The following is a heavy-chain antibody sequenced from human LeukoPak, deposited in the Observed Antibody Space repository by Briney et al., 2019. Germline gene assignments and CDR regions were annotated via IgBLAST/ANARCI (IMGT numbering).Heavy chain of an antibody. CDR1: GYTFTGYY. Sequence: ASVKVSCEASGYTFTGYYMHWVRQAPGQGLEWVGWINPNSGGTNYAQKFQGRVTMTRDTSISTAYMELSRLRSDDTAVYYCARERTYYYDSSGYYQDSYDAFDIWGQGTMVTVSS. V-gene: IGHV1-2*02. CDR2: INPNSGGT. CDR3: ARERTYYYDSSGYYQDSYDAFDI. D-gene: IGHD3-22*01. J-gene: IGHJ3*02.